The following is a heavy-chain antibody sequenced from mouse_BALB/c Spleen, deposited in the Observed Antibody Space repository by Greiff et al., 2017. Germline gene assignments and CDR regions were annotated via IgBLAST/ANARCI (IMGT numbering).Heavy chain of an antibody. CDR3: ARSDFYYAMDY. CDR1: GYSITSDYA. V-gene: IGHV3-2*02. CDR2: ISYSGST. J-gene: IGHJ4*01. Sequence: ESGPGLVKPSQSLSLTCTVTGYSITSDYAWNWIRQFPGNKLEWMGYISYSGSTSYNPSLKSRISITRDTSKNQFFLQLNSVTTEDTATYYCARSDFYYAMDYWGQGTSVTVSS.